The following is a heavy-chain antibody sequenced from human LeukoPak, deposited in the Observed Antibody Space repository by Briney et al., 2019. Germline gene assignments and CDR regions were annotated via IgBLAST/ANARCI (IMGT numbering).Heavy chain of an antibody. CDR3: ARDQMGFDP. CDR1: GGSFSGYY. V-gene: IGHV4-34*01. J-gene: IGHJ5*02. Sequence: SETLSLTCAVYGGSFSGYYWSWIRQPPGKGLEWIGEINHSGSTNYNPSLKSRVTISVDTSKNQFSLKLSSVTPEDTAVYYCARDQMGFDPWGQGILVTVSS. CDR2: INHSGST. D-gene: IGHD5-24*01.